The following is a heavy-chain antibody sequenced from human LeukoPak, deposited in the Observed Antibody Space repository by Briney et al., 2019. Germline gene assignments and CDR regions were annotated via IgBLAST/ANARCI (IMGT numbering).Heavy chain of an antibody. D-gene: IGHD3-22*01. CDR2: IIPIFGTA. CDR3: ARAPYPYYYDSSGYYYVY. J-gene: IGHJ4*02. Sequence: GASVKVSCKASGGTFSSYAISWVRQAPGQGLEWMGGIIPIFGTANYAQKFQGRVTITTDESTSTAYMELSSLRSEDTAVYYCARAPYPYYYDSSGYYYVYWGQGTLVTVSS. V-gene: IGHV1-69*05. CDR1: GGTFSSYA.